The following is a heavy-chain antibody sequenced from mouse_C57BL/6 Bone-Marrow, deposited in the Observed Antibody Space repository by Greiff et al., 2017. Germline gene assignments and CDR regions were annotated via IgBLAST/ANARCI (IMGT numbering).Heavy chain of an antibody. D-gene: IGHD2-3*01. V-gene: IGHV5-4*01. CDR3: ARDWGLLRYFDV. J-gene: IGHJ1*03. CDR1: GFTFSSYA. Sequence: EVQLVESGGGLVKPGGSLKLSCAASGFTFSSYAMSWVRQTPEKRLEWVATISDGGSYTYYPDNVKGRFTISRDNAKNNLYLQMSHLKSEDTAMYYCARDWGLLRYFDVWGTGTTVTVSS. CDR2: ISDGGSYT.